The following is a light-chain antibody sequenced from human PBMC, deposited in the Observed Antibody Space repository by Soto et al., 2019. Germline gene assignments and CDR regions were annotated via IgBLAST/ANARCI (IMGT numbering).Light chain of an antibody. CDR1: RTDVGGYQF. CDR3: ASFSGTATLVL. J-gene: IGLJ3*02. Sequence: QSALTQPASVSGSPGQSISISCTGSRTDVGGYQFVSWYQQHAGESPKLLIYDVIHRPSGVSNRFSGSKSGNTASLTISGLQAEDEADYYCASFSGTATLVLFGGGTKLTVL. V-gene: IGLV2-14*03. CDR2: DVI.